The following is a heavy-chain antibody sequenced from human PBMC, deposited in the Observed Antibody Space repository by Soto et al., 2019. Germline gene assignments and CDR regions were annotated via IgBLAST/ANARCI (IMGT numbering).Heavy chain of an antibody. CDR1: GVSIHNSHSF. V-gene: IGHV4-39*01. J-gene: IGHJ5*01. Sequence: ASETLSLTCTVSGVSIHNSHSFWGWIRQPPGKGLEFIGTVYYSGGAHYNSSLKSRVTLSVDTANNQVSLRMRSLTAADTAVYYCGRVVEGATRHTDLDSWGQGTLVTVSS. CDR3: GRVVEGATRHTDLDS. D-gene: IGHD2-21*01. CDR2: VYYSGGA.